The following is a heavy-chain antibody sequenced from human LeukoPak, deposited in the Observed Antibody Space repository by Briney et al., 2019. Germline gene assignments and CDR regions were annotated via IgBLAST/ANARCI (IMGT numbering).Heavy chain of an antibody. V-gene: IGHV4-39*01. Sequence: SETLSLTYNVFDGSIYNSSYYWAWIRQPPGKGLEWIGSIFYSGSTYYNPSLKSRVTISVDTSKNQFSPKLTSVTVADTAVYYCARLDRTMGTIESWGQGTLVTVSS. CDR2: IFYSGST. CDR1: DGSIYNSSYY. D-gene: IGHD5-18*01. CDR3: ARLDRTMGTIES. J-gene: IGHJ4*02.